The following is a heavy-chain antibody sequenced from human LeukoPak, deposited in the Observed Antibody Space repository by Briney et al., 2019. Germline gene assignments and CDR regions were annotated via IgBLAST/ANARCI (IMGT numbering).Heavy chain of an antibody. Sequence: PGGSLRLSCAASGFTFSIYAMSWVRQAPGKGLEWVSVIYSSGSTYYADSVEGRFTISRHTSENTLYLHMNNLRPEDTAVYYCVRATSSLAFDIWGQGTEVTVSS. CDR3: VRATSSLAFDI. J-gene: IGHJ3*02. CDR2: IYSSGST. CDR1: GFTFSIYA. D-gene: IGHD6-6*01. V-gene: IGHV3-53*04.